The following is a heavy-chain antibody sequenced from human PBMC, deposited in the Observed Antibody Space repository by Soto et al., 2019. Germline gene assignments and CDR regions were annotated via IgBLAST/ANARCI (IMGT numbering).Heavy chain of an antibody. J-gene: IGHJ4*02. CDR3: ARGGSGTYLLDY. D-gene: IGHD3-10*01. Sequence: EVQLVESGGGLVQPGGSLRLSCAASGFTFSSYWMHWVRQAPGKGLVWVSRIKGDESSTSYADSVKGRFTISRDNAKNTLYLQMNSLRAEETDVYYCARGGSGTYLLDYWGQGTLVTVSS. CDR2: IKGDESST. V-gene: IGHV3-74*01. CDR1: GFTFSSYW.